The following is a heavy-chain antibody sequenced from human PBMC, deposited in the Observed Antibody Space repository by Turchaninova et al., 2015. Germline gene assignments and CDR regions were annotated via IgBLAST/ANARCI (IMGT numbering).Heavy chain of an antibody. CDR2: INYSGTT. CDR3: ARQYYDLWSGYSNYYYMDV. Sequence: QLQLPESGPGLVKPSETLSPTCSVSGGAIPGSNYSWAWVRQSPRKGLEWIGTINYSGTTDYNPSLKSRLTMYVDTSKNQFSLKLNSVTAADTAVYFCARQYYDLWSGYSNYYYMDVWGKGTTVTVSS. CDR1: GGAIPGSNYS. D-gene: IGHD3-3*01. J-gene: IGHJ6*03. V-gene: IGHV4-39*01.